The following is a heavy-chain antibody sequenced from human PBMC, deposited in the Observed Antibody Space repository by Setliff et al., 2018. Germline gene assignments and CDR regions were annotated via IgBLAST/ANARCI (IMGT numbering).Heavy chain of an antibody. Sequence: ASVKVSCKASGYTLTNYYMHWVRQAPGQGLEWMGIINPNSGDTTFAQKFQGRVTITRDTSNSTDYMDLSRLTSDDTAVYYCAREVLSTVVAWDYWGQGTLVTVSS. D-gene: IGHD4-17*01. J-gene: IGHJ4*02. CDR3: AREVLSTVVAWDY. V-gene: IGHV1-2*02. CDR1: GYTLTNYY. CDR2: INPNSGDT.